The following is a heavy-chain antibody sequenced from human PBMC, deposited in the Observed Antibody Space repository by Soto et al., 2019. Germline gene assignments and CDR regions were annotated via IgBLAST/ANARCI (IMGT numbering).Heavy chain of an antibody. CDR2: ISAYNGNT. V-gene: IGHV1-18*01. CDR3: VLEPCSTGYYMDV. Sequence: ASVKVSCKASGYTFTSYGISWVRQAPGQGLEWMGWISAYNGNTNYAQKLQGRVTMTTDTSTSTAYMELRSLRSDDTAVYYCVLEPCSTGYYMDVWGEGTTVTVSS. D-gene: IGHD1-1*01. J-gene: IGHJ6*03. CDR1: GYTFTSYG.